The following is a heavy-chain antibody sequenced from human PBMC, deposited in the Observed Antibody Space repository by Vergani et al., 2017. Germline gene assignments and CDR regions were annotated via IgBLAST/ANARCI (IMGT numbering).Heavy chain of an antibody. CDR2: ISSSSSTI. V-gene: IGHV3-48*04. CDR3: ARGLEYSSSPTGFDY. J-gene: IGHJ4*02. Sequence: EVQLLESGGGLVQPGGSLRLSCAASGFTFSSYAMSWVRQAPGKGLEWVSYISSSSSTIYYADSVKGRFTISRDNAKNSLYLQMNSLRAEDTAVYYCARGLEYSSSPTGFDYWGQGTLVTVSS. D-gene: IGHD6-6*01. CDR1: GFTFSSYA.